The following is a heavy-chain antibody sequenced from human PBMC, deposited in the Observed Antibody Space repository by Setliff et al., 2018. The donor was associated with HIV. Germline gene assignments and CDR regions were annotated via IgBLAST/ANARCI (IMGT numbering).Heavy chain of an antibody. V-gene: IGHV3-48*03. CDR3: AKDGSGWSQH. Sequence: GGSLRLSCAASGFTFNTYAMTWVRQAPGKGLEWVSSIITNGGTTFYSDSVKGRFTISSGNARNSLYLQMNSLRVEDTAVYYCAKDGSGWSQHGGQGTRVTVSS. J-gene: IGHJ1*01. CDR2: IITNGGTT. D-gene: IGHD6-19*01. CDR1: GFTFNTYA.